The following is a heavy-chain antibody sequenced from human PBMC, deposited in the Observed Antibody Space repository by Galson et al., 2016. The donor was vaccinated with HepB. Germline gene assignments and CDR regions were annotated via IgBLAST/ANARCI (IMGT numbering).Heavy chain of an antibody. CDR1: GVNIRRSQYY. J-gene: IGHJ4*02. Sequence: ETLSLTCEVSGVNIRRSQYYWGWVRQPPGKALEWIGGLHYTGTAYYNEALKTRVTISEDTSRNAVSLRLSSLSAADTALYFCAGGNGYFVYWGQGALVTVSS. CDR3: AGGNGYFVY. D-gene: IGHD2-8*01. CDR2: LHYTGTA. V-gene: IGHV4-39*01.